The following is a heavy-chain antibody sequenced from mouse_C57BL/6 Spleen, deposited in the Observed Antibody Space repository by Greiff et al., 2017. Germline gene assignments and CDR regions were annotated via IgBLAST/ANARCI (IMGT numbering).Heavy chain of an antibody. V-gene: IGHV1-64*01. D-gene: IGHD1-1*01. J-gene: IGHJ4*01. CDR1: GYTFTSYW. Sequence: QVQLQQPGAELVKPGASVKLSCKASGYTFTSYWMHWVKQRPGQGLEWIGMIHPNSGSTNYNEKFKSKATLTVDKSSSTAYMQLSSLTSEVSAVYYCARGGYGSSYDAMDYWGQGTSVTVSS. CDR2: IHPNSGST. CDR3: ARGGYGSSYDAMDY.